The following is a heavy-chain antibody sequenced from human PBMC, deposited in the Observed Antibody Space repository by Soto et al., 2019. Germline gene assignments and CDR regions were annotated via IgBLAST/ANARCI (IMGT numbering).Heavy chain of an antibody. V-gene: IGHV1-69*01. J-gene: IGHJ6*02. D-gene: IGHD2-2*01. Sequence: QVELVQSGAEVKKPGSSVKVSCKASGGTFSSYAISWVRHAPGQGLEWMGWIIPIFGTTNYAPKFQGRVTITAEESTCTAYMELSSLISEATSLYYCPSAIQSISSSHYAMDVWGQGTTVTVSS. CDR3: PSAIQSISSSHYAMDV. CDR1: GGTFSSYA. CDR2: IIPIFGTT.